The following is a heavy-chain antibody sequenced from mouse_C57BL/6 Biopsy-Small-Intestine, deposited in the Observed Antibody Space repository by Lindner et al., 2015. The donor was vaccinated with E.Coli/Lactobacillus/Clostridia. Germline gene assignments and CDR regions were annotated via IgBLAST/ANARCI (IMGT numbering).Heavy chain of an antibody. D-gene: IGHD1-1*01. CDR1: GFTFSDYG. Sequence: LQLQESGGGLVKPGGSLKLSCAASGFTFSDYGMHWVRQAPEKGLEWVAYISSGSSTIYYADTVKGRFTISRDNAKNTLFLQMTSLKSEDTAMYYCAREDYGSSFDYWGQGTTLTVSS. CDR3: AREDYGSSFDY. J-gene: IGHJ2*01. CDR2: ISSGSSTI. V-gene: IGHV5-17*01.